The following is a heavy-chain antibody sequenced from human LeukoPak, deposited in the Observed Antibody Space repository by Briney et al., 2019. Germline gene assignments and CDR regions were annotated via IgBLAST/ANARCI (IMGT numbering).Heavy chain of an antibody. CDR3: ARNAYATSCDNYFDL. D-gene: IGHD2-2*01. J-gene: IGHJ4*02. CDR2: ISAYTGDT. Sequence: ASVKVSGKASGGNFIRYGISWVRLVTGQGLEGMEWISAYTGDTNYAQSFQGRITMTTDTSTGTAYMELKNLKSDDKAVYYCARNAYATSCDNYFDLWGRGIMVIASS. CDR1: GGNFIRYG. V-gene: IGHV1-18*01.